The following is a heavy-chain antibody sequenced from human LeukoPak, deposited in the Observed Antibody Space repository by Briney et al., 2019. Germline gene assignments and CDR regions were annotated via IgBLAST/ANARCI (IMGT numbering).Heavy chain of an antibody. CDR2: INHSEST. D-gene: IGHD6-19*01. CDR3: ARPVSGSSGWYYNY. Sequence: AETLSLTCAVYGGAFSGYYWSSIRQPPGKQRGGFGEINHSESTNYNPSLKSRVTISVDRSKDQFSLKLCSVTAADTAVYYCARPVSGSSGWYYNYWGQGNLVTVSS. J-gene: IGHJ4*02. V-gene: IGHV4-34*01. CDR1: GGAFSGYY.